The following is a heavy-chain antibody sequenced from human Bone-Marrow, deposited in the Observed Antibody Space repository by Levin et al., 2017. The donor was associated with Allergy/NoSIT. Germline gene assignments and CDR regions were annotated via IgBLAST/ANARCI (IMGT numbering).Heavy chain of an antibody. CDR1: FFPFLLSF. Sequence: LSFSSSFFPFLLSFLNWVRQAPGKGLEWVSTIGSGGDTYYADSVRGRFTISLSPSKNTLFLQMNSLRSEDTALYYCAKDHPGALAAGHWGQGTLLTDSS. V-gene: IGHV3-23*01. CDR2: IGSGGDT. CDR3: AKDHPGALAAGH. J-gene: IGHJ4*02. D-gene: IGHD7-27*01.